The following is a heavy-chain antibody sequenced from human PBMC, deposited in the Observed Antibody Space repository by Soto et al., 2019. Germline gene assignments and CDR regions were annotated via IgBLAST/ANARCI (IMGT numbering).Heavy chain of an antibody. V-gene: IGHV2-5*02. Sequence: QITLKESGPTLVKPTQTLTLTCTFSGFSLSTSGVGVGWIRQPPGKALEWLALIYWDDDKRYSPSLKSRLTTTQDTSKNQVVLTMTNMDPVDTATYYCAHRGNWGVRGYWYFDPWGRGTLVTVSS. CDR2: IYWDDDK. D-gene: IGHD7-27*01. J-gene: IGHJ2*01. CDR1: GFSLSTSGVG. CDR3: AHRGNWGVRGYWYFDP.